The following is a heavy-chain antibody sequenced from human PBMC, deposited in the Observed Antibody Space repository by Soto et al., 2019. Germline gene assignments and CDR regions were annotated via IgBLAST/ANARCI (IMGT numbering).Heavy chain of an antibody. CDR1: GGSFSGYY. D-gene: IGHD1-1*01. J-gene: IGHJ4*02. Sequence: QVQLQQWGAGLLKPSETLSLTCAVYGGSFSGYYWSWIRQPPGKELEWIGEINHSGSTNYNPSLKSRVTISVDTSKNQFSLKLSSVTAADTAVYYCASVERGDYWGQGTLVTVSS. CDR3: ASVERGDY. CDR2: INHSGST. V-gene: IGHV4-34*01.